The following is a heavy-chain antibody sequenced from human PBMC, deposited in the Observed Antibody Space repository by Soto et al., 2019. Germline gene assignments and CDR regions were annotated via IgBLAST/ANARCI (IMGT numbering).Heavy chain of an antibody. CDR1: GCSFSTYG. D-gene: IGHD3-10*01. V-gene: IGHV1-69*13. CDR2: IIPTIGTT. Sequence: SVKVSCKASGCSFSTYGITWVRQAPGQGLEWMGGIIPTIGTTKYAQKFQGRVTITADASTTTAYVELSSLRSDDTAVYYCARELKEPGSYYYYGLDVWGQGTTVTVSS. J-gene: IGHJ6*02. CDR3: ARELKEPGSYYYYGLDV.